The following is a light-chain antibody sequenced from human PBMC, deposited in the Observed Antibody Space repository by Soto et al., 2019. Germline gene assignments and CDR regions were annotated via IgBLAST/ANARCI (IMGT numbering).Light chain of an antibody. V-gene: IGLV1-44*01. CDR1: SSNIGSNT. CDR2: SNN. CDR3: AAWDDSLMGVV. Sequence: QPVLTQPPSASGTPGQRVTISCSGSSSNIGSNTVNWYQQLPGTAPKLLIYSNNQRPSGVPDRFSGSKSGTSASLAISGLQSEDEADYYCAAWDDSLMGVVFGGGTKVTVL. J-gene: IGLJ2*01.